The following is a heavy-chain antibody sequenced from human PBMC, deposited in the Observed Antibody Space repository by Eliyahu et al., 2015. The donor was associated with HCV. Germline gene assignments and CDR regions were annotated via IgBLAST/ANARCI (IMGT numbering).Heavy chain of an antibody. CDR3: ATSVFYYYTMEV. CDR2: IYLDDSHT. V-gene: IGHV5-51*03. J-gene: IGHJ6*02. CDR1: GYMSTYYW. Sequence: EVQLVQSGAEEKKPGESLKISCQGSGYMSTYYWXAWVRQMPGKGLEWMGIIYLDDSHTTYSPAFQGQVTISVDKSVRTAYLQWTGLKASDTAIYYCATSVFYYYTMEVWGQGTKVTVTS.